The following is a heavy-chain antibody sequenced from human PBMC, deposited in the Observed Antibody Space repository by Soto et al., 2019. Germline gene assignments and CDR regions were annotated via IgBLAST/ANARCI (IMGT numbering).Heavy chain of an antibody. CDR2: IIPIFGTA. J-gene: IGHJ4*02. V-gene: IGHV1-69*01. CDR1: GGTFSSYA. D-gene: IGHD6-13*01. Sequence: QVQLVQSGAEVKKPGSSVKVSCTASGGTFSSYAISWVRQAPGQGLEWMGGIIPIFGTANYAQKFQGRVTITADESTNTAYMELSSLRSEDTAVYYCASTLSGSSWLRQAYYFDYWGQGTLVTVSS. CDR3: ASTLSGSSWLRQAYYFDY.